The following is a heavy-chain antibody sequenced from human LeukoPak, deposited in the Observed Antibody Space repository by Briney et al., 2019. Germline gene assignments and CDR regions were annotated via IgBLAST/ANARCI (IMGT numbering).Heavy chain of an antibody. V-gene: IGHV3-7*01. CDR1: GFTFSSYW. CDR2: IKQDGSTK. Sequence: GWSLRLSCAASGFTFSSYWMTWVRQAPGKGLEWVANIKQDGSTKYYVDSLRGRFSISRDNVKNSLFLQMNSLSDDDTAVYYCARCPYDSTGYYSVPSPLDYWGQGTLLTVSS. D-gene: IGHD3-22*01. CDR3: ARCPYDSTGYYSVPSPLDY. J-gene: IGHJ4*02.